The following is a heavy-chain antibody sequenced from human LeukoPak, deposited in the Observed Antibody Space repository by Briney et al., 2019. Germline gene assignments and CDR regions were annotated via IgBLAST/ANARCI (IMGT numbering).Heavy chain of an antibody. J-gene: IGHJ4*02. Sequence: GGSLRLSCAASGFTFTSYGIHWVRQAPGKGLEWVAIISYDGSKKNYADSVKDRLTISRDNSKNTVYLQMNSLRTEDTAVYYCAKDLRDYDSRTPMGHWGQGTLVTVSS. CDR3: AKDLRDYDSRTPMGH. CDR1: GFTFTSYG. D-gene: IGHD3-22*01. CDR2: ISYDGSKK. V-gene: IGHV3-30*18.